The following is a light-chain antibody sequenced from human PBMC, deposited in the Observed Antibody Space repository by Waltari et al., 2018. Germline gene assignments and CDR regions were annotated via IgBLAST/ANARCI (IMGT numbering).Light chain of an antibody. J-gene: IGKJ1*01. Sequence: DIQMTQSPVSLSASVGDRVTITCRSSQSISNYLNWYQQKPGKVPKLLIYAASRLQSGVPSRFSGSGSGTDFTLTITSLQAEDFATYYCQQSYSDPAWTFGPGTKIEMK. CDR1: QSISNY. CDR2: AAS. CDR3: QQSYSDPAWT. V-gene: IGKV1-39*01.